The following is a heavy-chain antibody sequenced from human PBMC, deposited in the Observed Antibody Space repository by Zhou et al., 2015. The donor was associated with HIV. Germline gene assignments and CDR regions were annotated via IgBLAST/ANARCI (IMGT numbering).Heavy chain of an antibody. J-gene: IGHJ4*02. D-gene: IGHD3-3*01. V-gene: IGHV1-18*01. CDR2: ISGYNGLI. CDR1: GYTFTVFG. CDR3: ARGPPANFWSGYYSD. Sequence: QVQLVQSEAEVKKPGASVKVSCKTSGYTFTVFGIGWARQAPGQGLEWLGWISGYNGLIKNAQKFQGRVTMTTDTSTSTAYMELGSLTSDDTAVYYCARGPPANFWSGYYSDWGQGTLVIVSS.